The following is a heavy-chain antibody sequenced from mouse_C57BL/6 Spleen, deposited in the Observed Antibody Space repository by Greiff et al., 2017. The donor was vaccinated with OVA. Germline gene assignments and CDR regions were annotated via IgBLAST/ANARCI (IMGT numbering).Heavy chain of an antibody. CDR1: GYTFTSYW. Sequence: VQLQQPGAELVMPGASVKLSCKASGYTFTSYWMHWVKQRPGQGLEWIGEIDPSDSYTNYNQKFKGKSTLTVDKSSSTAYMQLSSLTSEDSAVYYCARGDTTVVDFYYAMDYWGQGTSVTVSS. CDR2: IDPSDSYT. J-gene: IGHJ4*01. V-gene: IGHV1-69*01. D-gene: IGHD1-1*01. CDR3: ARGDTTVVDFYYAMDY.